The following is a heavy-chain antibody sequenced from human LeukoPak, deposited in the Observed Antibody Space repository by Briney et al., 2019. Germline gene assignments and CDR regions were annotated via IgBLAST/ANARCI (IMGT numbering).Heavy chain of an antibody. CDR1: GYTFTGYY. CDR2: VNPNNGVP. Sequence: RASVKVSCKASGYTFTGYYMHWVRQAPRQGLEWMGRVNPNNGVPNYAQKFQGRVTMTRDTAISTFYMELSSLRSDDTAVYFCARGPNWKLHYWGQGTLVTVSS. CDR3: ARGPNWKLHY. V-gene: IGHV1-2*06. J-gene: IGHJ4*02. D-gene: IGHD1-1*01.